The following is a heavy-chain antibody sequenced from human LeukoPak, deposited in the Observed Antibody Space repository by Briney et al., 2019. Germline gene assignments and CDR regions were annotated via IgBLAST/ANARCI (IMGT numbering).Heavy chain of an antibody. V-gene: IGHV3-48*01. CDR3: ARDRVGGSFDF. CDR1: GFAFSSYA. CDR2: ISSTSETI. Sequence: GGSLRLSCAASGFAFSSYAMNWVRQAPGKGLEWVSFISSTSETIYYADSMKGRFIISRDNAENSLYLQMSSLRADDTAVYYCARDRVGGSFDFWGQGTLVTVSS. D-gene: IGHD6-19*01. J-gene: IGHJ4*02.